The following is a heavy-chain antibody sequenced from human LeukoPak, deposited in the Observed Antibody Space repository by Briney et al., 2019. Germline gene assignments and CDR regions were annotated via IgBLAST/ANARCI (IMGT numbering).Heavy chain of an antibody. CDR1: GGSISSGSYY. CDR2: IYTSGST. CDR3: ARDPRSVLFGI. Sequence: PSETLSLTCTVSGGSISSGSYYWSWIRQPAGKGLERIGRIYTSGSTNYNPSLKSRVTISVDTSKNQFSLKLSSVTAADTAVYYCARDPRSVLFGIWGQGTMVTVSS. J-gene: IGHJ3*02. V-gene: IGHV4-61*02. D-gene: IGHD4/OR15-4a*01.